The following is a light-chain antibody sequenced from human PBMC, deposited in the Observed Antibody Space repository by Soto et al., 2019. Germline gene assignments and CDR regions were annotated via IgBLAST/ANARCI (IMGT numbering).Light chain of an antibody. CDR2: TND. CDR1: SSSIGSNT. J-gene: IGLJ2*01. CDR3: AAWDDSLNGVV. Sequence: QPVLTQPPSASGTPGQRVTISCSGSSSSIGSNTVNWYQQLPGTAPKLLIYTNDQRPSGVPDRFSGSKSGTSASLAISGLQSEDEAHYYCAAWDDSLNGVVFGGGTKVTVL. V-gene: IGLV1-44*01.